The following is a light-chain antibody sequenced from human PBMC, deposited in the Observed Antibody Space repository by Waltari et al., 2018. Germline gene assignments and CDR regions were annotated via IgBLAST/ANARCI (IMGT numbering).Light chain of an antibody. CDR1: SSDVGAYNF. CDR2: AVS. J-gene: IGLJ1*01. CDR3: SSYTRSNTYV. V-gene: IGLV2-14*01. Sequence: QSALTQPASVSGSPGQSITISCTGTSSDVGAYNFVSWYQQPPGKAPKLMIYAVSNRPSGVSNRFSGSKSGNTASLTISALQAEDEADYHCSSYTRSNTYVFGAGTKVTVL.